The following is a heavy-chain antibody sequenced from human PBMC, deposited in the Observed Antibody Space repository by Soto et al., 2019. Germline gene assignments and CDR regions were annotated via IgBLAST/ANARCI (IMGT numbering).Heavy chain of an antibody. CDR1: GGTFSSYA. J-gene: IGHJ6*02. V-gene: IGHV1-69*13. CDR3: ASDRSIVVVPAAILNYYYGMDV. Sequence: VASVKVSCKASGGTFSSYAISWVRQAPGQGLEWMGGIIPIFGTANYAQKFQGRVTITADESTSTAYMELSSLRSEDTAVYYCASDRSIVVVPAAILNYYYGMDVWGQGTTVTVSS. D-gene: IGHD2-2*02. CDR2: IIPIFGTA.